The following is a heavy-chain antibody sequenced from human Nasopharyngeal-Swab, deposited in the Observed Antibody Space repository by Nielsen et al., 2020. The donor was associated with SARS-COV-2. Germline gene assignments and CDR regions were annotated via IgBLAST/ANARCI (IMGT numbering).Heavy chain of an antibody. V-gene: IGHV3-30*18. J-gene: IGHJ4*02. D-gene: IGHD6-19*01. Sequence: LSLTCAASGFIFSRHGMHWVRQAPGKGLEWLAILSHDRTDKYYADSVKGRFTVSRDNSKNTLYLQMDNLRTDDTAIYYCAKERTVAGPQGGFDFWGQGTLVTVSS. CDR1: GFIFSRHG. CDR2: LSHDRTDK. CDR3: AKERTVAGPQGGFDF.